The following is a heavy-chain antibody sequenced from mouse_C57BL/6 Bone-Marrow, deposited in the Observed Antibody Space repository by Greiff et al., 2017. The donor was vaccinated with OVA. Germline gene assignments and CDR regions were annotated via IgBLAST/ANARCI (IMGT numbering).Heavy chain of an antibody. CDR1: GFTFTDYY. Sequence: EVQVVESGGGLVQPGGSLSLSCAASGFTFTDYYMSWVRQPPGKALEWLGFIRNKANGYTTEYSASVKGRFTISRDTCTSFLYLQMNALKADDSATCYCARYILYYYSMDYWGQGTSVTVSS. CDR2: IRNKANGYTT. J-gene: IGHJ4*01. V-gene: IGHV7-3*01. CDR3: ARYILYYYSMDY.